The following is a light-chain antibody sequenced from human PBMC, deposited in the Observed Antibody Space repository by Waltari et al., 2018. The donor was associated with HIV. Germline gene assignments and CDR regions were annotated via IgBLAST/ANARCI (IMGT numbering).Light chain of an antibody. CDR3: GAWDDSLRAGI. CDR2: ENY. CDR1: RSNVRKSP. J-gene: IGLJ2*01. V-gene: IGLV1-51*02. Sequence: QSLLTQPPSVSPAPGQRATIPCSGSRSNVRKSPVSWYQQFPGAAPKLLIYENYQRPSDIPDRFSGSKSGSSATLDITGLQAEDEADYYCGAWDDSLRAGIFGGGTKLSVL.